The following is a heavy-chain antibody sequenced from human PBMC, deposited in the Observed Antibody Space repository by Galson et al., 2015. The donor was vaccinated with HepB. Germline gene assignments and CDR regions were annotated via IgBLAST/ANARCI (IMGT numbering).Heavy chain of an antibody. Sequence: QSGAEVKKPGESLEISCKGSGYSFTTYWIAWVRQMPGKGLEWMGIIYPGDSDTRYSPSFQGQVTISADKSISTAYLQWSSLKASDTAMYYCASHPISGWSHLDYWGQGTLVTVSS. CDR3: ASHPISGWSHLDY. CDR2: IYPGDSDT. J-gene: IGHJ4*02. V-gene: IGHV5-51*01. D-gene: IGHD6-19*01. CDR1: GYSFTTYW.